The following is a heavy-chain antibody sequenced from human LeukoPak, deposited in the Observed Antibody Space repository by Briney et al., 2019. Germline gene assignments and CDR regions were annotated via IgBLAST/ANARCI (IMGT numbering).Heavy chain of an antibody. J-gene: IGHJ4*02. CDR3: ARLRLRYFDWLSMSHGY. V-gene: IGHV4-38-2*01. CDR2: IYHSGST. D-gene: IGHD3-9*01. CDR1: GYSISSGYY. Sequence: SETLSLTCAVSGYSISSGYYWGWIRQPPGKGLEWIGSIYHSGSTYYNPSLKSRVTISVDTSKNQFSLKLSSVTAADTAVYYCARLRLRYFDWLSMSHGYWGQGTLVTVSS.